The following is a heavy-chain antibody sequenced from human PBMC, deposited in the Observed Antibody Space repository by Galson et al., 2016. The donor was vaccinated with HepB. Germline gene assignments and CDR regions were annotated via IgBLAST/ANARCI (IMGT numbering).Heavy chain of an antibody. CDR1: GFTVSNNY. CDR2: IYGGGDT. Sequence: SLRLSCAASGFTVSNNYMSWVRQAPGKGLEWVSVIYGGGDTFYSDSVKGRFTISRDNSKNTVFLQMNSLRAEDTAVYYCARTTLDYLDHWGRGTLVIVSS. V-gene: IGHV3-53*01. J-gene: IGHJ4*02. D-gene: IGHD1-1*01. CDR3: ARTTLDYLDH.